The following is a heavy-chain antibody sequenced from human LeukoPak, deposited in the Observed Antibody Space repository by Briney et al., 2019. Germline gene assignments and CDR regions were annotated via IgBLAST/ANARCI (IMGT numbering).Heavy chain of an antibody. D-gene: IGHD4-17*01. CDR2: IYYIGIT. J-gene: IGHJ4*02. V-gene: IGHV4-59*01. CDR1: GGSISSYY. CDR3: ARMRREYGDYSGFDY. Sequence: SETLSLTCTVSGGSISSYYWSGIRQPPGKGLGGCGYIYYIGITNYKPSFKSRVTISLDTSTKPSSLKLSSVSAADTAVYYCARMRREYGDYSGFDYWGQGTLVTVSS.